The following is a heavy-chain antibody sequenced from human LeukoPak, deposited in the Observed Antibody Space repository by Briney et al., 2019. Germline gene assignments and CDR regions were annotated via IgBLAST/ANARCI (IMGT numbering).Heavy chain of an antibody. D-gene: IGHD6-25*01. CDR1: GFTFRDFY. J-gene: IGHJ4*02. V-gene: IGHV3-11*01. CDR3: ARGKRIFDL. Sequence: GESLRLSCAGFGFTFRDFYMSWIRQAPGRGPEWVSYMSNNGYSVYYSASVKGRFTMSRDNGNSSLFLQTDSLRVDDTAVYYCARGKRIFDLWGQGVLVAVSS. CDR2: MSNNGYSV.